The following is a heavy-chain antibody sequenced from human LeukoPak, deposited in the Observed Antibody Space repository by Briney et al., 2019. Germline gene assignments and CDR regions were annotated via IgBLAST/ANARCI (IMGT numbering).Heavy chain of an antibody. D-gene: IGHD3-22*01. CDR1: GFTFSSYG. CDR2: IRYEGSHK. V-gene: IGHV3-30*02. J-gene: IGHJ4*02. CDR3: AKDQRDDSSGYYYAGGRYFDY. Sequence: GGSLRLSCAASGFTFSSYGMHWVRQAPGKGLEWVAFIRYEGSHKYYADSVKGQFTISRDNSKNTLYLQMNSLRAEDTAVYYCAKDQRDDSSGYYYAGGRYFDYWGQGTLVTVSS.